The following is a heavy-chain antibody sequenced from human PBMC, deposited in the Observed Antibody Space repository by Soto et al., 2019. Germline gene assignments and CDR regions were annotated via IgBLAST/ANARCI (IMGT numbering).Heavy chain of an antibody. CDR3: ARDQYCSGGSCYFNGFDY. CDR1: GYTFTSYG. CDR2: ISAYNGNT. Sequence: QVQLVQSGAEVKKPGASVKVSCKASGYTFTSYGIIWVRQAPGQGLEWMGWISAYNGNTNYAQKLQGRVTMTTDTSTSAAYMELRSRRSDDTAVYYCARDQYCSGGSCYFNGFDYWGQGTLVTVSS. J-gene: IGHJ4*02. V-gene: IGHV1-18*01. D-gene: IGHD2-15*01.